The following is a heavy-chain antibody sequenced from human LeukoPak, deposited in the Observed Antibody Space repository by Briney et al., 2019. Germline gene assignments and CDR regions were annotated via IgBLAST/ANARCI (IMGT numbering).Heavy chain of an antibody. V-gene: IGHV1-69*13. CDR3: AATSYGHY. Sequence: SVTVSCMASRGTFSSYAISWVRQAPGQGLEWMGGIIPIFGTANYAQKFQGRVTITAGESTSTAYMELSSLRSEDTAVYYCAATSYGHYWGQGTLVTVSS. D-gene: IGHD1-26*01. CDR1: RGTFSSYA. J-gene: IGHJ4*02. CDR2: IIPIFGTA.